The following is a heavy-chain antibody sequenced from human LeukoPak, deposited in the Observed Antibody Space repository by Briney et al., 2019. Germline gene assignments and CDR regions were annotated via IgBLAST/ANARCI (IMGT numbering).Heavy chain of an antibody. V-gene: IGHV3-9*01. D-gene: IGHD2-2*01. Sequence: GGSLRLSCAASGFTLSSYAMHWVRQAPGKGLEWVSGISWNSGSIGYADSVKGRFTISRDNAKNSLYLQMNSLRAEDTALYYCAKDGEYQLQKPVNWGQGTLVTASS. CDR1: GFTLSSYA. CDR2: ISWNSGSI. J-gene: IGHJ4*02. CDR3: AKDGEYQLQKPVN.